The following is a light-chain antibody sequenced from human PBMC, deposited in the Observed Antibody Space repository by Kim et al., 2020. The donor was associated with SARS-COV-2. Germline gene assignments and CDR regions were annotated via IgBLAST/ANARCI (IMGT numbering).Light chain of an antibody. CDR1: NIETRS. Sequence: SYELTQPPSVSVAPGRTASISCGENNIETRSVHWYQQKPGQAPVLVIYSDSDRPSGIPERFSGSNSGNTATLTISRVVAGDEADYYCQVWDSSSDLVVFGGGTQLTVL. J-gene: IGLJ2*01. V-gene: IGLV3-21*04. CDR3: QVWDSSSDLVV. CDR2: SDS.